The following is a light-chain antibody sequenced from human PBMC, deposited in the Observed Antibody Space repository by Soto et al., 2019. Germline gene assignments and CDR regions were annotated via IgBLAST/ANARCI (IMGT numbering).Light chain of an antibody. V-gene: IGLV1-44*01. Sequence: QSVLTQPPSASGTPGQRVTISCSGSSSNIGRNTVKWYRQLPGTAPKLLIGSSDQRPSGVPDQFSGSQSGTSASLAISGLQSEDEADYICAAWDASLNAWAFGGGTKLTVL. CDR3: AAWDASLNAWA. J-gene: IGLJ3*02. CDR1: SSNIGRNT. CDR2: SSD.